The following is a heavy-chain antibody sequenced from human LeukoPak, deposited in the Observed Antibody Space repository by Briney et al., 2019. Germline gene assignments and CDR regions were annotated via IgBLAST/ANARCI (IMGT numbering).Heavy chain of an antibody. CDR1: GFTFSDYY. CDR2: ISSSGNPI. V-gene: IGHV3-11*04. D-gene: IGHD1-26*01. Sequence: KPGDSLRHSCAASGFTFSDYYMSWIRQPPGKGLEWVSYISSSGNPIYYPDPVKGRFTISRDTAKNSLYLEMNSLRAEDTAVYYCARQWYSGSYWDYWGQGTLVTVSS. J-gene: IGHJ4*02. CDR3: ARQWYSGSYWDY.